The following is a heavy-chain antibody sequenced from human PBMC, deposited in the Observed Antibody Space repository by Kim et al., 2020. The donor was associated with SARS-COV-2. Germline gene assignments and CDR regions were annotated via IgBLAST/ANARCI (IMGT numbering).Heavy chain of an antibody. Sequence: TFSRYAMRWVRQAPGQRLEWMGWINAGNGNTKYSQKFQGRVTITRDTSASKAYMELSSLRSEDTAVYYCARDSVTIFGVAPFDYWGQGTLAT. CDR1: TFSRYA. CDR3: ARDSVTIFGVAPFDY. D-gene: IGHD3-3*01. V-gene: IGHV1-3*01. CDR2: INAGNGNT. J-gene: IGHJ4*02.